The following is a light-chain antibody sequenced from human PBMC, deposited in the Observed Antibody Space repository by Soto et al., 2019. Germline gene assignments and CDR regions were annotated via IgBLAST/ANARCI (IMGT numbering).Light chain of an antibody. CDR3: SSYASSSTPV. CDR2: DVI. J-gene: IGLJ2*01. V-gene: IGLV2-14*03. CDR1: SSDVGGYNY. Sequence: QSALTQPASVSGSPGQSITISCTGTSSDVGGYNYVSWYQQHPGKAPKLMIYDVINRPSGVSNHFSGSKSGNTTSLTTSGLQADDEAADYCSSYASSSTPVFGGGTKLTVL.